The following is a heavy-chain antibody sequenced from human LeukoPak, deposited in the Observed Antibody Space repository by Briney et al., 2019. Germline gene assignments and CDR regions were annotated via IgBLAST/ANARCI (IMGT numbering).Heavy chain of an antibody. D-gene: IGHD3-3*01. V-gene: IGHV3-74*01. CDR1: GLTFSNYW. Sequence: GSLRLSCAASGLTFSNYWIHWVRQAPGEGLVWVSRINTDGTTTSYADSVKGRFTISRDNAKNTLYLQMNSLRAEDTAVYYCAKSITIFGLEWLTDAFDIWGQGTMVTVSS. CDR2: INTDGTTT. CDR3: AKSITIFGLEWLTDAFDI. J-gene: IGHJ3*02.